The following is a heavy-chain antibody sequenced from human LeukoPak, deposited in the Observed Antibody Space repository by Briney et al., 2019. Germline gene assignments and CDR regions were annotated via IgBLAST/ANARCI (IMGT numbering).Heavy chain of an antibody. D-gene: IGHD3-10*01. Sequence: SETLPLTCTVSGGSISSYYWSWIRQPPGKGLKCIGYIHYTGSTNYNPSLRSRVTISVDTSKNQFSLKLSSVTAADTAIYYCARGGYYGSGNDFRFDPWGQGTLVTVSS. CDR2: IHYTGST. J-gene: IGHJ5*02. V-gene: IGHV4-59*01. CDR1: GGSISSYY. CDR3: ARGGYYGSGNDFRFDP.